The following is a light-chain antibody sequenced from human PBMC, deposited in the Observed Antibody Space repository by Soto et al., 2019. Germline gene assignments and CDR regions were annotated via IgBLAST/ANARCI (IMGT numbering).Light chain of an antibody. Sequence: DIQMTQSPSTLSASVGDRVTITCRASQRISSSLAWYQQKPGKAPKLLIYKASSLESGVPARFSGSGSGTEFRLTISSVQPEDFAAYYCQQYNSYWTFGEGTKVEI. CDR1: QRISSS. J-gene: IGKJ1*01. V-gene: IGKV1-5*03. CDR3: QQYNSYWT. CDR2: KAS.